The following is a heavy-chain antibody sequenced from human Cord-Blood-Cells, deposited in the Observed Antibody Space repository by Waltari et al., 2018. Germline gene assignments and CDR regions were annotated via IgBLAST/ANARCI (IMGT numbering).Heavy chain of an antibody. CDR3: ARFRGSGSYWYFDL. V-gene: IGHV4-34*01. J-gene: IGHJ2*01. D-gene: IGHD3-10*01. CDR2: INHSGST. Sequence: QVQLQQWGAGLLKPSETLSLTCAVYGGSFSGYYWSWIRQPPGKGLEWIGEINHSGSTNYNPSLTSRVTISVDTSKNQFSLKLSSVTAADTAVYYCARFRGSGSYWYFDLWGRGTLVTVSS. CDR1: GGSFSGYY.